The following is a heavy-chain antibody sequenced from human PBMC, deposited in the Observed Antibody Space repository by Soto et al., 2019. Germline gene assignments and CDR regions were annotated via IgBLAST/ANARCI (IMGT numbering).Heavy chain of an antibody. J-gene: IGHJ4*02. Sequence: SETLSLTCAVSSGSIDNVYWWSWVRQSPGKGLEWIGETSHDGVTNYNPSLEGRVTISRDDSKNTLFLQMNSLRAEDTAVYYCATAKLLLPWLFDYWGQGTLVTVSS. D-gene: IGHD2-15*01. V-gene: IGHV4-4*02. CDR2: TSHDGVT. CDR3: ATAKLLLPWLFDY. CDR1: SGSIDNVYW.